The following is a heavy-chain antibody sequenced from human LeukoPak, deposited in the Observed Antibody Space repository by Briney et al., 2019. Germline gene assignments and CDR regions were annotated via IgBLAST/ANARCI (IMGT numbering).Heavy chain of an antibody. J-gene: IGHJ5*02. CDR1: GFTFSAYG. CDR2: IITYNGHT. Sequence: ASVKVSCKGSGFTFSAYGITWVRQAPGQGLEWMGWIITYNGHTNYAQKFQGRVTMTTETSTSTAYMELRSLRSDDTAVYFCARGPRNDPWGQGTLVTVSS. V-gene: IGHV1-18*01. CDR3: ARGPRNDP. D-gene: IGHD1-14*01.